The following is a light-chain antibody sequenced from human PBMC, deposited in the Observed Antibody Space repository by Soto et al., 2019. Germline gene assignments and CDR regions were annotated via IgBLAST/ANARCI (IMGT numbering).Light chain of an antibody. J-gene: IGKJ5*01. Sequence: DIQINQSPSSLSASVVDRVTITCRASQSISSYLNWYQQKPGKAPKLLIYSASNLQSGVPSRFSGSGSGTDFTLTISSLQPEDFATYYCQQSYSTPPITFGQGTRLEI. CDR3: QQSYSTPPIT. CDR1: QSISSY. CDR2: SAS. V-gene: IGKV1-39*01.